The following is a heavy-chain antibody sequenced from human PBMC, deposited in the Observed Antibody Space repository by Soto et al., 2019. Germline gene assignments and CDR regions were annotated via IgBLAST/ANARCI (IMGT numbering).Heavy chain of an antibody. J-gene: IGHJ5*02. CDR2: ISSSSSYI. CDR3: ATYPGLVGYCSSTSCYAFDP. Sequence: GGSLRLSCAASGFTFSSYSMNWVRQAPGKGLEWVSSISSSSSYIYYADSVKGRFTISRDNAKNSLYLQMNSLRAEDTAVYYCATYPGLVGYCSSTSCYAFDPWGQGTLVTVSS. D-gene: IGHD2-2*03. V-gene: IGHV3-21*01. CDR1: GFTFSSYS.